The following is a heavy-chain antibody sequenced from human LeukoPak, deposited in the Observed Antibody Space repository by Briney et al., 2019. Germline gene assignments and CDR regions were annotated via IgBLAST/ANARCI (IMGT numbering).Heavy chain of an antibody. J-gene: IGHJ4*02. V-gene: IGHV3-11*01. CDR3: ARDTYYYDSRPYIFDY. Sequence: GGSLRLSCAASGFTFSDYYMSWIRQAPGKGLEWVSYISSSGSTKNYADSVKGRFTISRDNAESSLYLQMDSLRAEDTAVYYCARDTYYYDSRPYIFDYWGQGTLVTVSS. CDR1: GFTFSDYY. CDR2: ISSSGSTK. D-gene: IGHD3-22*01.